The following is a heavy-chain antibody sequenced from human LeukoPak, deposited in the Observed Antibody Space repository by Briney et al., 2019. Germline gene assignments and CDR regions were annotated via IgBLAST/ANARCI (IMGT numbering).Heavy chain of an antibody. V-gene: IGHV3-23*01. Sequence: GGSLRLFYAGSGFTFNIFKNYALSWVRQAPGKGLEWVSVISGSGSSTYYADSVEGRFTISRDNSKDTLFLQMNSLRVEDTGVYYCVRGHMSSWNLLDSWCQGGLVTVSS. CDR2: ISGSGSST. CDR3: VRGHMSSWNLLDS. CDR1: GFTFNIFKNYA. J-gene: IGHJ5*01. D-gene: IGHD2-21*01.